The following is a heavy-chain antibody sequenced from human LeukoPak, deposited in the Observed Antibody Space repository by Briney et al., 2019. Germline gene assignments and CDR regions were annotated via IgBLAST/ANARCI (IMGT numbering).Heavy chain of an antibody. CDR1: GGTFSSYA. CDR2: IIPIFGTA. J-gene: IGHJ4*02. CDR3: ATMDYYDSSGTLPLDY. D-gene: IGHD3-22*01. V-gene: IGHV1-69*01. Sequence: SVKVSCKASGGTFSSYAISWVRQAPGQGLEWMGGIIPIFGTANYAQKFQGRVTITADESTSTAYMELSSLRSEDTAVYYCATMDYYDSSGTLPLDYWGQGTLVTVSS.